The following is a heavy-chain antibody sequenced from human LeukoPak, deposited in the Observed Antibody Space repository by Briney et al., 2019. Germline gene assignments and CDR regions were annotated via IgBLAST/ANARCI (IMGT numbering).Heavy chain of an antibody. Sequence: SQTLSLTCAISGDSVSSNTAAWNWIRQSPSRGLEWLGRTYYRSKWYNDYAVSVKSRITINPDTSKNQFSLQLNSVTPEDTAVYYCAKDRDYDFWSGYYYWGQGTLVTVSS. V-gene: IGHV6-1*01. CDR2: TYYRSKWYN. CDR3: AKDRDYDFWSGYYY. J-gene: IGHJ4*02. D-gene: IGHD3-3*01. CDR1: GDSVSSNTAA.